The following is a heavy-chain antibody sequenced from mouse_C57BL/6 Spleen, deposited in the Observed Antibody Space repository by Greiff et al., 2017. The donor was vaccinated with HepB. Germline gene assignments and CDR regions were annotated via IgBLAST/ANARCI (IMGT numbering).Heavy chain of an antibody. Sequence: EVHLVESGGGLVKPGGSLKLSCAASGFTFSSYAMSWVRQTPEKRLEWVATISDGGSYTYYPDNVKGRFTISRDNAKNNLYLQMSHLKSEDTAMYYCAREGDSDRYFDVWGTGTTVTVSS. CDR3: AREGDSDRYFDV. CDR1: GFTFSSYA. J-gene: IGHJ1*03. CDR2: ISDGGSYT. V-gene: IGHV5-4*01.